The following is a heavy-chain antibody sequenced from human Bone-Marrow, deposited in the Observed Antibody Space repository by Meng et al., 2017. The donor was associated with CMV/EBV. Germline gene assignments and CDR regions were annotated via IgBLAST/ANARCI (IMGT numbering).Heavy chain of an antibody. CDR2: IETKARGATT. V-gene: IGHV3-15*04. CDR3: TTVRFDT. CDR1: GLTLRHGW. J-gene: IGHJ5*02. Sequence: RLSCAASGLTLRHGWMDWVRRVPGKGLEWVGRIETKARGATTDYAAAVKGRFVVSRDDSQNILFLQMNSLITEDTALYYCTTVRFDTWGQGTLVTVSS.